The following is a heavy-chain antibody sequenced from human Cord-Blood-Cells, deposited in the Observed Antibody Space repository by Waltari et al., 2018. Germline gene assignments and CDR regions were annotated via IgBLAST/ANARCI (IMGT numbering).Heavy chain of an antibody. D-gene: IGHD6-6*01. Sequence: QVQLQQWGAGLLKPSETLSLTCAVYGGSFSGYYWSWIRQPPGKGLEWIGEINHSGSTNYNPSLKSRVTISVDTPKNQFSLKLSSVTAADTAVYYCASGDVEYSSSTAWFDPWGQGTLVTVSS. V-gene: IGHV4-34*01. CDR3: ASGDVEYSSSTAWFDP. CDR1: GGSFSGYY. CDR2: INHSGST. J-gene: IGHJ5*02.